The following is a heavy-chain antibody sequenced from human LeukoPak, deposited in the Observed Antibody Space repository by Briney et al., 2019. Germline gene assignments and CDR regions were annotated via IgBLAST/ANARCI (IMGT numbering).Heavy chain of an antibody. V-gene: IGHV4-34*01. CDR1: GASFSDYK. CDR3: ARGLAEPTTFKFYYYVLYV. J-gene: IGHJ6*02. CDR2: VDHRSCT. D-gene: IGHD2/OR15-2a*01. Sequence: SETLSLTCAVCGASFSDYKWTWTWGRQSPGKGVEWLGHVDHRSCTISIPSLNTPLTMSVDTSYNQFSLKLSSVTAADTCVFYCARGLAEPTTFKFYYYVLYVGGQGTTVTVSS.